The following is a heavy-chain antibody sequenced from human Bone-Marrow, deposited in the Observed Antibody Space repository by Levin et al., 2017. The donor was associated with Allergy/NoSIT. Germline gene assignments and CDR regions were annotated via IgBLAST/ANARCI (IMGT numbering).Heavy chain of an antibody. D-gene: IGHD1-26*01. V-gene: IGHV3-21*01. CDR3: AREDGVVVATSHFDC. Sequence: PGGSLRLSCAASGFTFSTYNMNWVRQAPGKGLEWVSSINGRSNYMYYADSVKGRFTISRDNAKNSLYLQMNSLRAEDTAVYYCAREDGVVVATSHFDCWGQGTLVTVSS. CDR2: INGRSNYM. CDR1: GFTFSTYN. J-gene: IGHJ4*02.